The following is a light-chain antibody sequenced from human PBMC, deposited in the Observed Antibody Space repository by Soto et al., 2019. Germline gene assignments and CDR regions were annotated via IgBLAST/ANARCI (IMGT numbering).Light chain of an antibody. V-gene: IGLV2-8*01. CDR1: SSDIGAYDY. CDR3: SSYAGSNNLV. J-gene: IGLJ2*01. Sequence: QSALTQPASLSGSPGQSITISCTGTSSDIGAYDYVSWFQQHPGKAPKLMISEVNNRPSGVPDRFSGSKSGNTASLTVSGLQAEDEADYYCSSYAGSNNLVFGGGTKVTVL. CDR2: EVN.